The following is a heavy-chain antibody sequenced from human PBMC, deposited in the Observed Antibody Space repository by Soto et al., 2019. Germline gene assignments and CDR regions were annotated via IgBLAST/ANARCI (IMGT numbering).Heavy chain of an antibody. Sequence: GGSLRLSCAASGFTVSSNYMSWVRQAPGKGLEWVSVIYSGGSTYYADSVKGRFTISRDNSKNTLYLQMNSLRAEDTAVYYCASGKGTPYGDYECYFDYWGQGTLVTVSS. CDR3: ASGKGTPYGDYECYFDY. CDR2: IYSGGST. V-gene: IGHV3-66*01. CDR1: GFTVSSNY. D-gene: IGHD4-17*01. J-gene: IGHJ4*02.